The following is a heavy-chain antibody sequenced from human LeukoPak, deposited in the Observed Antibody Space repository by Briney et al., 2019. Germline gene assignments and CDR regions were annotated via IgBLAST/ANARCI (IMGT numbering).Heavy chain of an antibody. CDR1: GFTFSSYW. J-gene: IGHJ4*02. CDR3: ARDRLYYDFWSGYSDY. D-gene: IGHD3-3*01. V-gene: IGHV3-7*01. Sequence: AGGSLRLSRAASGFTFSSYWMSWVRQAPGKGLEWVANIKQDGSEKYYVDSVKGRFTISRDNAKNSLYLQMNSLRAEDTAVYYCARDRLYYDFWSGYSDYWGQGTLVTVSS. CDR2: IKQDGSEK.